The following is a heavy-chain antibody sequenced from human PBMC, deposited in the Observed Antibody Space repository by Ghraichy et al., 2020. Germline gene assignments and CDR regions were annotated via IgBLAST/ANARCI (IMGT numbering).Heavy chain of an antibody. V-gene: IGHV5-10-1*01. D-gene: IGHD2-8*02. CDR3: ATERYCADGVCLYPFEW. Sequence: GESLNISCKASGDIFSGYWIVWVRYMPGKGLEWMGRINLRDSYSKYSPSFQGHVTFLADKSINTAYLEWGSLTASDTALYYCATERYCADGVCLYPFEWWGQGTPVTVSS. CDR2: INLRDSYS. CDR1: GDIFSGYW. J-gene: IGHJ4*02.